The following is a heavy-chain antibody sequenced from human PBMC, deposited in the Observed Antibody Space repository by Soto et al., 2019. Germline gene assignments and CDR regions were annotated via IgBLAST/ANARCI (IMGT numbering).Heavy chain of an antibody. CDR1: GFTFND. J-gene: IGHJ3*02. D-gene: IGHD3-16*01. CDR2: ITGGGHT. Sequence: EVQVLESGGGLVQPGGSLRLSCSASGFTFNDINWVRQAPGKGLEWISRITGGGHTDYVDSVKGRFTISRDNSKNTGYLQMNSLRVDDTAVYYCVKDRSGWGSFEIWGQGTVVTVS. CDR3: VKDRSGWGSFEI. V-gene: IGHV3-23*01.